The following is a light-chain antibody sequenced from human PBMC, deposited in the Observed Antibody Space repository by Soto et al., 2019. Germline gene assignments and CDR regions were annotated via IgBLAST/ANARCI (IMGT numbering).Light chain of an antibody. CDR3: QSYDTVLSGSV. CDR2: GNT. Sequence: QSVLTQPSSVSGAPGLRVTISCTGSSANIGAGYDVPWYQQDPGTAPKLLIFGNTNRPSGVPDRFSGSQSGTTASLIIAGVQAEDEDDYYCQSYDTVLSGSVFGGGTKLTVL. J-gene: IGLJ2*01. V-gene: IGLV1-40*01. CDR1: SANIGAGYD.